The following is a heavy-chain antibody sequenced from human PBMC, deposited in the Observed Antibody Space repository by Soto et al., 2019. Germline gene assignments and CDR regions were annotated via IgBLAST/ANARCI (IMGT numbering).Heavy chain of an antibody. D-gene: IGHD2-2*01. V-gene: IGHV3-33*01. Sequence: QVQLVESGGGVVQPGRSLRLSCAASGFTFSSFGMHWVRQAPGKGLEWVAVIWYDGSNKYYADSVKGRFTISRDNSKNTLDLQMNSLRAEDTAVYYCARELAMTYYYGMDVWGQGTTVTVSS. J-gene: IGHJ6*02. CDR1: GFTFSSFG. CDR3: ARELAMTYYYGMDV. CDR2: IWYDGSNK.